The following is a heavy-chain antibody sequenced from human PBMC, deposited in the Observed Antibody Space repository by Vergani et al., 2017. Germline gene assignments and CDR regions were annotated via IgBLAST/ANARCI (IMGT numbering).Heavy chain of an antibody. J-gene: IGHJ6*02. CDR3: ARLFGQSSFYYYGMDV. CDR2: IYYSGST. CDR1: GGSISSYY. V-gene: IGHV4-59*12. D-gene: IGHD3-3*01. Sequence: QVQLQESGPGLVKPSETLSLTCTVSGGSISSYYWSWIRQLPGKGLEWIGYIYYSGSTNYNPSLKSRVTISVDTSKNQFSLKLSSVTAADTAVYYCARLFGQSSFYYYGMDVWGQGTTVTVSS.